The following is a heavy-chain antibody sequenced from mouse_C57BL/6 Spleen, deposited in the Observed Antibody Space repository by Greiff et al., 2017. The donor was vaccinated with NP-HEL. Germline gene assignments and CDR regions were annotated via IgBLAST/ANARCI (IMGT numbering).Heavy chain of an antibody. CDR3: ASPNYYYGSSYYFDV. CDR1: GFSLTSYG. CDR2: IWSGGST. Sequence: QVQLQQSGPGLVQPSQSLSITCTVSGFSLTSYGVHWVRQSPGKGLEWLGVIWSGGSTAYNAAFISRLSISKDNSKSQVCFKMNRLQADDTAIYDCASPNYYYGSSYYFDVWGTGTTVTVSS. J-gene: IGHJ1*03. D-gene: IGHD1-1*01. V-gene: IGHV2-2*01.